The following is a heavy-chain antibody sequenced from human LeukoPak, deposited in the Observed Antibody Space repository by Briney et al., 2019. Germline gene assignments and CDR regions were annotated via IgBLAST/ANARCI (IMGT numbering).Heavy chain of an antibody. CDR3: ARHVTISGPYDASDI. Sequence: KSSETLSLTCTVPGDSISSYYWSWSRQPPGKGLEWIGYIYYSGGTDYNPSLKSRVTISVDTSKNQFSLKLRSVTAADTAVYYCARHVTISGPYDASDIWGQGTMVTVSP. D-gene: IGHD5-24*01. J-gene: IGHJ3*02. CDR1: GDSISSYY. CDR2: IYYSGGT. V-gene: IGHV4-59*08.